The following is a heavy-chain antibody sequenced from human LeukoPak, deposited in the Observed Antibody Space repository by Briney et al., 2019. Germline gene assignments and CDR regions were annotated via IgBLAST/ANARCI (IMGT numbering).Heavy chain of an antibody. V-gene: IGHV3-7*01. CDR2: IKQDGSET. D-gene: IGHD3-22*01. Sequence: GGSLRLSCAASGFTFSSYWMSWVRQAPGKGLEWVANIKQDGSETYYVDSVKGRFTISRDNAKNSLYLQMNSLRAEDMAVYYCASHLSSSGVFDYWGQGTLVTVSS. J-gene: IGHJ4*02. CDR1: GFTFSSYW. CDR3: ASHLSSSGVFDY.